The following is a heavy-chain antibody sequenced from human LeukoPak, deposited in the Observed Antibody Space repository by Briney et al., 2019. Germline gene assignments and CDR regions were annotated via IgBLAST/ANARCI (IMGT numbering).Heavy chain of an antibody. Sequence: GGSLRLSCAASGFVFSDYGMHWVRQAPGKGREGLAFVRYDGSNEYYVGSVKGRFTISRDNSTNTLYLQMHSLRAADTAVYSCAKESDSGYHSEGTKYWGLGTLVTVSS. V-gene: IGHV3-30*02. CDR3: AKESDSGYHSEGTKY. CDR2: VRYDGSNE. J-gene: IGHJ4*02. D-gene: IGHD5-12*01. CDR1: GFVFSDYG.